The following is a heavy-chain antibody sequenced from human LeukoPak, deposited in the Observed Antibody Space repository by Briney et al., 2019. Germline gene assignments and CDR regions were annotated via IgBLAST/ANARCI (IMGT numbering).Heavy chain of an antibody. J-gene: IGHJ4*02. D-gene: IGHD3-10*01. CDR1: GGSISSTDW. CDR3: ARDRMVRGVGLGIDY. CDR2: IYHGGST. Sequence: SETLSLTCTVSGGSISSTDWWTWVRQSPGKGLEWIGEIYHGGSTNYHPSLKSRVTISVDKSKNQFSLKVNSVTAADTAIYYCARDRMVRGVGLGIDYWGQGTLVTVSS. V-gene: IGHV4-4*02.